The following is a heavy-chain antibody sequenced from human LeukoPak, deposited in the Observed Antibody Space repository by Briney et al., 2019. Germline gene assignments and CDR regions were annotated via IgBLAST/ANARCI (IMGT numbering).Heavy chain of an antibody. CDR1: GFTFSGYA. CDR2: ISSSSSTI. Sequence: GGSLRLSCAASGFTFSGYAMSWVRQAPGKGLEWVSYISSSSSTIYYADSVKGRFTISRDNAKNSLYLQMNSLRAEDTAVYYCARGPIAVAADWGQGTLVTVSS. J-gene: IGHJ4*02. V-gene: IGHV3-48*01. CDR3: ARGPIAVAAD. D-gene: IGHD6-19*01.